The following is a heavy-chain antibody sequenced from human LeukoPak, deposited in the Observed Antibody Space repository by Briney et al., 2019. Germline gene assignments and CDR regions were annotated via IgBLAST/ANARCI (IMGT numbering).Heavy chain of an antibody. V-gene: IGHV3-73*01. CDR2: IRSKANSYAT. D-gene: IGHD2/OR15-2a*01. Sequence: PGGSLRLSCAASGFTFSGSAMHWVRQASGKGPEWVGRIRSKANSYATAYAASVKGRFTISRDDSKNTAYLQMNSLRAEDTAVYYCAKDSAKKYDDYWGQGTLVTVSS. CDR3: AKDSAKKYDDY. CDR1: GFTFSGSA. J-gene: IGHJ4*02.